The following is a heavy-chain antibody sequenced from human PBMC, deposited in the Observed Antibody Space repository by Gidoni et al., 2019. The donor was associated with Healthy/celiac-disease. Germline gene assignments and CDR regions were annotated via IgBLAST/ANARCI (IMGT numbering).Heavy chain of an antibody. CDR2: ISYNGSNK. V-gene: IGHV3-30-3*01. Sequence: QVQLVESGGGVVQPGRSLRLYCAASGFTFSSYGMHWVRQAPGKGLEWVAFISYNGSNKYYADSVKGRFTISRDNSKNTLYLQMNSLRAEDTAVYYCAKVPFWYYGMDVWGQGTTVTVSS. J-gene: IGHJ6*02. CDR3: AKVPFWYYGMDV. CDR1: GFTFSSYG.